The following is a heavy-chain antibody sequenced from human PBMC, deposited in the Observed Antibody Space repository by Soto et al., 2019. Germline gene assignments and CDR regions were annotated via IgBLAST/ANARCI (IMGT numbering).Heavy chain of an antibody. CDR3: AREYTAWPLAYGLDV. CDR2: ISSRSDI. V-gene: IGHV3-21*01. J-gene: IGHJ6*02. CDR1: GFTFSTYS. D-gene: IGHD2-2*02. Sequence: GGSLRLSCVGSGFTFSTYSINWVRQAPGKGLEWVSSISSRSDIYYADSVKGRFTISRDNAKNSVSLQMNSSRAEDTAVYYCAREYTAWPLAYGLDVWGQGTTVTVSS.